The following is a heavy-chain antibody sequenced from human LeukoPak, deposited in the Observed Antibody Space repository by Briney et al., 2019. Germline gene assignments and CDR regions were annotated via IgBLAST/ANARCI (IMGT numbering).Heavy chain of an antibody. D-gene: IGHD1-14*01. CDR2: IYYSGST. J-gene: IGHJ1*01. CDR1: GGSISSYY. Sequence: PSETLSLTCTVSGGSISSYYWSWIRQPPGKGLEWIGYIYYSGSTNYNPSLKSRVTISVDTSKNQFSLKLSSVTAADTAVYYCAITGLVEGSTEYFQHWGQGTLVTVSS. CDR3: AITGLVEGSTEYFQH. V-gene: IGHV4-59*08.